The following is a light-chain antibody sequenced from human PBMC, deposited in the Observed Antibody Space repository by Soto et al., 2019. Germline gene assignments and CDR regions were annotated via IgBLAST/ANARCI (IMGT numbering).Light chain of an antibody. CDR3: QQYTDSFIT. J-gene: IGKJ5*01. Sequence: EMVLTRSPGTLSLSPGERASLSCRASQNIRGIYLAWYQQKPGQAPRLLIYGSSYRATGIPDRFSGSGSGTDFTLTINGLEPEDFAFYYCQQYTDSFITFG. CDR2: GSS. V-gene: IGKV3-20*01. CDR1: QNIRGIY.